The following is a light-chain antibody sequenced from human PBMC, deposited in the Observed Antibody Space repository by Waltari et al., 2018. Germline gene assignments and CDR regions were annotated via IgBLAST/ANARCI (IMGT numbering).Light chain of an antibody. Sequence: DIVMTQSPLSLPVTPGEPASISCRSSQSLLHSNGNNYVDWYLQKPGPYPQLLIYLGSNRASGVPDRFSGSGSGTDFTLKISRVEAEDVGVYYCMQALQTPWTFGQGTKVEIK. J-gene: IGKJ1*01. CDR3: MQALQTPWT. CDR2: LGS. V-gene: IGKV2-28*01. CDR1: QSLLHSNGNNY.